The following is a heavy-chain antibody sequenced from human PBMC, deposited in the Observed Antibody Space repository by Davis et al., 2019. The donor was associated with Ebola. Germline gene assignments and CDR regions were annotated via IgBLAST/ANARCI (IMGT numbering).Heavy chain of an antibody. V-gene: IGHV3-23*01. Sequence: GGSLRLSCSASGFASRNNAMNCVRQAPGKGLEWVSGISGSGARTFYANSVKGRFSISRDNYKDTLYLEINSLRAEDTAVYHCAKDMRSAVPGTPDYWGPGTRVTVSS. CDR1: GFASRNNA. CDR3: AKDMRSAVPGTPDY. D-gene: IGHD6-19*01. J-gene: IGHJ4*02. CDR2: ISGSGART.